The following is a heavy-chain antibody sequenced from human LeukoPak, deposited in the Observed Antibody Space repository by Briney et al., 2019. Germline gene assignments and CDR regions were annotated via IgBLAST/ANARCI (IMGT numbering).Heavy chain of an antibody. J-gene: IGHJ4*02. Sequence: GGSLTLSCAASGFTFYDYAMHWVRQAPGKGLEWVSLVCGDGGRTYYADSVKGRFTISRDNSKNSLYLQMNSLRTEDTALYYCAKDISLSGYSYGYHFDYWGQGTLVTVSS. V-gene: IGHV3-43*02. D-gene: IGHD5-18*01. CDR2: VCGDGGRT. CDR3: AKDISLSGYSYGYHFDY. CDR1: GFTFYDYA.